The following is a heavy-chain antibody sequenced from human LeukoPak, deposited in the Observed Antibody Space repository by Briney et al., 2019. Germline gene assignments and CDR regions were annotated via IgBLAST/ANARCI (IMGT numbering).Heavy chain of an antibody. J-gene: IGHJ4*02. D-gene: IGHD5-18*01. CDR1: GGSFSGYY. V-gene: IGHV4-34*01. CDR2: INHSGST. Sequence: SETVSLTCAVYGGSFSGYYCRWIRQPPGRGLEWMGEINHSGSTNYNPSLKSRVTISVDTSKNQFSLKLSSVTAADTAVYYCARGGGYSYGVGSYMNYWGQGTLVTVSS. CDR3: ARGGGYSYGVGSYMNY.